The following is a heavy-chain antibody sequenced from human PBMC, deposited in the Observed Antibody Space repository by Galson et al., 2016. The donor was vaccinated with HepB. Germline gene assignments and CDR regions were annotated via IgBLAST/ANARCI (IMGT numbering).Heavy chain of an antibody. V-gene: IGHV3-48*02. CDR1: GFSFSRHS. D-gene: IGHD2-15*01. J-gene: IGHJ4*02. Sequence: SLRLSCAASGFSFSRHSMNWVRQAPGKGLEWVAYIIDRSRSIFYAASVKGRFTISRDNAKNSLYLQMNSLRDEDTAVYYCASQWVAVDYWGRGTLVTVSS. CDR2: IIDRSRSI. CDR3: ASQWVAVDY.